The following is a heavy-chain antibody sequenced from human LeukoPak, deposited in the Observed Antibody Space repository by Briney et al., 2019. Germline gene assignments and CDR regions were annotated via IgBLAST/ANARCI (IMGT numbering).Heavy chain of an antibody. CDR3: ARAIAALSSFDY. V-gene: IGHV3-21*01. Sequence: GGSLRLSCAASGFTFSSYSMNWVRQAPGKGLEWVSSISSSSSYIYYADSVKGRFTISRDNAKNSLYLQMNSLRAEDTAVYYCARAIAALSSFDYWGQGTLVTVSS. CDR2: ISSSSSYI. D-gene: IGHD6-6*01. CDR1: GFTFSSYS. J-gene: IGHJ4*02.